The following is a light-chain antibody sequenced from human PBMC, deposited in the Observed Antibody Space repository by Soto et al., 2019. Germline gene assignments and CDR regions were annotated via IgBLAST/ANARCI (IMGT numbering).Light chain of an antibody. Sequence: EIVLTQSPATLSLSPGERATLSCRASQSVSSYLAWYHQKPGQPPRLLIYGASTRATGIPARFSGSGFGTEFTLTISSLQPEAFAVYYCQLYGDSPMYTFGQGTKVDIK. V-gene: IGKV3-15*01. CDR1: QSVSSY. CDR3: QLYGDSPMYT. CDR2: GAS. J-gene: IGKJ2*01.